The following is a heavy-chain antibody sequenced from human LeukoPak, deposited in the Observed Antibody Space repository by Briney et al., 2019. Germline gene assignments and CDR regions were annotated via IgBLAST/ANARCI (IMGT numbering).Heavy chain of an antibody. CDR3: ARQVSDYFYYYIDV. Sequence: SETLSLTCSVSGGSISTSGYYWNWIRQPPGKGLEWVGSIYYSGTTYYNSSLKSRVTISENTSKNRFSLMLTSVTAADTAVYYCARQVSDYFYYYIDVWGEGTTVIVSS. CDR1: GGSISTSGYY. CDR2: IYYSGTT. J-gene: IGHJ6*03. V-gene: IGHV4-39*01.